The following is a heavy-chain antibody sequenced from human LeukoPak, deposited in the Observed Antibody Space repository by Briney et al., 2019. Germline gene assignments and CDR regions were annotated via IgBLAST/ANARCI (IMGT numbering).Heavy chain of an antibody. CDR3: ARDKTGGVDY. V-gene: IGHV1-69*04. J-gene: IGHJ4*02. Sequence: GSSVKVSCKASGGTFSSYTISWVRQAPGQGLEWMGRIIPILGIANYAQKFRGRVTITADKSTSTAYMELSSLRSEDTTLYYCARDKTGGVDYWGQGAMVTVSS. CDR2: IIPILGIA. CDR1: GGTFSSYT. D-gene: IGHD1-1*01.